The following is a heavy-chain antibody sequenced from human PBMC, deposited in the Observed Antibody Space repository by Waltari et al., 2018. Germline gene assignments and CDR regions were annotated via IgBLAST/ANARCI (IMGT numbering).Heavy chain of an antibody. CDR3: ARVTLHPTSYYYDSSGYYYYFDY. CDR1: GGSISSGGYY. D-gene: IGHD3-22*01. Sequence: QVQLQESGPGLVKPSQTLSLTCTVSGGSISSGGYYWSWIRQHPRKGLEWIGYIYYSGSTYYNPSLKSRVTISVDTSKNQFSLKLSSVTAADTAVYYCARVTLHPTSYYYDSSGYYYYFDYWGQGTLVTVSS. J-gene: IGHJ4*02. V-gene: IGHV4-31*03. CDR2: IYYSGST.